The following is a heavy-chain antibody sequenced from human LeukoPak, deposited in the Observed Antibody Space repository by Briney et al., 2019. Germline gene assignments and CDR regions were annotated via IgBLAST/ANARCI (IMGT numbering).Heavy chain of an antibody. J-gene: IGHJ6*03. Sequence: GGSLRLSCAASGFTFINAWMAWVRQAPGKGLEWVGRIKAKAHGGTIEYAAPVKGRFTISRDDSKNTLYLQMNSLKTEDTAVYYCTTGRGEYYDSSGYYAYYYYYYMDVWGKGTTVTISS. V-gene: IGHV3-15*01. CDR2: IKAKAHGGTI. CDR1: GFTFINAW. D-gene: IGHD3-22*01. CDR3: TTGRGEYYDSSGYYAYYYYYYMDV.